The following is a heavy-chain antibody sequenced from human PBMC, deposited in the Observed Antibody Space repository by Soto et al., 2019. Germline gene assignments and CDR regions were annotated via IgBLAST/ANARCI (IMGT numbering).Heavy chain of an antibody. CDR1: GGTFSNYA. Sequence: QVRLVQSGAEVKKPGSSVKVSCKASGGTFSNYAITWLRLAPGQGLEWLGGIIPVFGTVNYPQKFQGRVTLTADESTSTAYMELNRLRSEDTAVYYCARDNPYTNSFGNWFDPWGQGTLVIVS. J-gene: IGHJ5*02. CDR3: ARDNPYTNSFGNWFDP. D-gene: IGHD6-13*01. CDR2: IIPVFGTV. V-gene: IGHV1-69*01.